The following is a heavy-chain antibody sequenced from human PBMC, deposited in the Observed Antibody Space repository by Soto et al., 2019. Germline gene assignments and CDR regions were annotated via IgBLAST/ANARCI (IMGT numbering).Heavy chain of an antibody. Sequence: QVQLVESGGGVVQPGRSLRLSCEVSGLTFNRYGFHWVRQAPGKGLEWVAVISYDGSKKYYADSVQGRFTNSRDNSKNTLYLQMNSLRGGDTAVYYCTKDLGDYGDYADYWGQGTLVTVSS. D-gene: IGHD4-17*01. J-gene: IGHJ4*02. V-gene: IGHV3-30*18. CDR1: GLTFNRYG. CDR3: TKDLGDYGDYADY. CDR2: ISYDGSKK.